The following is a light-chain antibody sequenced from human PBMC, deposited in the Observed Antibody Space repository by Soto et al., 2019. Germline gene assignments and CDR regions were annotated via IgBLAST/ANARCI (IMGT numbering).Light chain of an antibody. V-gene: IGLV2-18*01. CDR3: SLYISGSTYV. J-gene: IGLJ1*01. CDR2: EVN. CDR1: SSDVGSYNR. Sequence: QSVLSQPRSVCWSPGQAVTISCTGTSSDVGSYNRPSWYQQPPGTAPKLIMYEVNTRPSGVPDRFSGSKSGSTASLTISGLQAEDQADYYCSLYISGSTYVFGTGTKVTVL.